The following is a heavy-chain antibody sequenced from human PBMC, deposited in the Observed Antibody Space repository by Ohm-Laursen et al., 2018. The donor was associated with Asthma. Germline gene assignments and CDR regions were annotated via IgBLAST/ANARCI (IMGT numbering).Heavy chain of an antibody. CDR2: IWYDGSNK. Sequence: SLRLSCAASGFTFSSYGMHWVRQAPGKGLEWVAVIWYDGSNKYYADSVKGRFTISRDNSKNTLYLQMNSLRPEDTAVYYCARDFYTSSPHPKSFGLWGQGTLVSVSS. J-gene: IGHJ4*02. CDR3: ARDFYTSSPHPKSFGL. CDR1: GFTFSSYG. V-gene: IGHV3-33*01. D-gene: IGHD6-6*01.